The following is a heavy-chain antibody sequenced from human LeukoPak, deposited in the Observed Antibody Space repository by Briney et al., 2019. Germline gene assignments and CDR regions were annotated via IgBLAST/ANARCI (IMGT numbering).Heavy chain of an antibody. V-gene: IGHV4-31*03. CDR1: GGSISSGGYY. CDR3: ARVVGGGDIVVVPAALDP. D-gene: IGHD2-2*01. Sequence: SETLSLTCTVSGGSISSGGYYWSWIRQHPGKGLEWIGYIYYSGSTYYNPSLKSRVTISVDTSKNQFSLKLSSVTAADTAVYYCARVVGGGDIVVVPAALDPWGQGTLVTVSS. J-gene: IGHJ5*02. CDR2: IYYSGST.